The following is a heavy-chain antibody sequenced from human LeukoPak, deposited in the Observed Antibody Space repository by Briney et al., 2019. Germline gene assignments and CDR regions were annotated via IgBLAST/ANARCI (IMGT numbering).Heavy chain of an antibody. Sequence: PGGSLRLSCAASGFTFSSYSMNWVRQAPGKGLEWVSSISSSSSYIYYADSVKGRFTISRDNAKNSLYLQMNSLRAEDTAVYYCARVPGEWELLSAFDIWGQGTMVTVSS. D-gene: IGHD1-26*01. V-gene: IGHV3-21*01. CDR1: GFTFSSYS. CDR2: ISSSSSYI. J-gene: IGHJ3*02. CDR3: ARVPGEWELLSAFDI.